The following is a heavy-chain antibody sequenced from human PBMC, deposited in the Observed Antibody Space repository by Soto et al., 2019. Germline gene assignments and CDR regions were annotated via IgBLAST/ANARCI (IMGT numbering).Heavy chain of an antibody. J-gene: IGHJ2*01. CDR1: GGSISSGGYS. CDR2: IYHSGRT. CDR3: ARVPGL. V-gene: IGHV4-30-2*01. Sequence: QLQLQESGSGLVKPSQTLSLTCAVSGGSISSGGYSWSCIRQPTGKGLEWIGYIYHSGRTYYKPSLQSRVPISVDRCKNHFSLNLSSVSAADTAVYYCARVPGLWGRGTLVTVSS.